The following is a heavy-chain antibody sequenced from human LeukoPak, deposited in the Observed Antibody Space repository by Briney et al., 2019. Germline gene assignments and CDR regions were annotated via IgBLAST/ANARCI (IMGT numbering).Heavy chain of an antibody. CDR2: SSSSGSTI. CDR3: AELGITMIGGV. D-gene: IGHD3-10*02. CDR1: GVSFSGYY. Sequence: LSLTCAVYGVSFSGYYWSWIRQPPGKGLEWVSYSSSSGSTIYYADSVKGRYTISRTHAKNSLYLQMNSLRAEDTAVYYCAELGITMIGGVWGKGATVTISS. J-gene: IGHJ6*04. V-gene: IGHV3-11*04.